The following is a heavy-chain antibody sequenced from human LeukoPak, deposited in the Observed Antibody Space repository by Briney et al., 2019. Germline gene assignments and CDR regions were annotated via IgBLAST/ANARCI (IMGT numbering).Heavy chain of an antibody. CDR1: GYTFNTFD. D-gene: IGHD3-10*01. CDR2: VNPYNDKT. V-gene: IGHV1-8*03. J-gene: IGHJ6*03. Sequence: GASVKLSCKASGYTFNTFDTNWVRQATGQGPEWMGWVNPYNDKTVYAPKFQGRVSISSNNSINTAYMEFSGLKSDDTAVYFCARGRRLRGVTSRPIYYYYYMDVWGGGTTVTVSS. CDR3: ARGRRLRGVTSRPIYYYYYMDV.